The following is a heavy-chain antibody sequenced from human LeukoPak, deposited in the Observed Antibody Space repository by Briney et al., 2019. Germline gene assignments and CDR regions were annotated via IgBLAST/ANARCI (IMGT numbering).Heavy chain of an antibody. D-gene: IGHD4-11*01. CDR2: ISAYNGNT. V-gene: IGHV1-18*01. Sequence: GASVKVSCKASGYTFTSYGISWVRQAPGQGLEWMGWISAYNGNTNYAQKLQGRVTMTTDTSTSTAYMELRSLRSDDTAVYYCARGHDYSLALGDYYYYYGMDVWGQGTTVTVSS. CDR3: ARGHDYSLALGDYYYYYGMDV. J-gene: IGHJ6*02. CDR1: GYTFTSYG.